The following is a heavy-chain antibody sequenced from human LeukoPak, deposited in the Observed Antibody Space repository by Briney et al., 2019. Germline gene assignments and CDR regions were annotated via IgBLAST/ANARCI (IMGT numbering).Heavy chain of an antibody. V-gene: IGHV3-33*08. D-gene: IGHD3-10*01. CDR1: GFTFSSYS. CDR2: IWYDGSNK. J-gene: IGHJ4*02. CDR3: AIFARGTRSGSYGFDY. Sequence: GGSLRLSCAAPGFTFSSYSMNWVRQAPGKGLEWVAVIWYDGSNKYYADSVKGRFTISRDNSKNTLYLQMNSLRAEDTAVYYCAIFARGTRSGSYGFDYWGQGTLVTVSS.